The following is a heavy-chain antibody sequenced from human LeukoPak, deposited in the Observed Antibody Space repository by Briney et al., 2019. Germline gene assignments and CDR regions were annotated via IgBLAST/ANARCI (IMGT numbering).Heavy chain of an antibody. V-gene: IGHV3-7*01. CDR1: GFTFSNAW. D-gene: IGHD7-27*01. CDR3: ARDKRTGDSYFDS. Sequence: GGSLRLSCAASGFTFSNAWMSWVRQAPGKGLEWVANIKQDGSEKYYVDSVKGRFTISRDNAKYSLCLQMDSLRAEDTAVYYCARDKRTGDSYFDSWGQGTLVTVSS. CDR2: IKQDGSEK. J-gene: IGHJ4*02.